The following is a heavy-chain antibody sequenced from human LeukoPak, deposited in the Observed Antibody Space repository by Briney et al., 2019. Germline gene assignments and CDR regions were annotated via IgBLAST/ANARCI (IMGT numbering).Heavy chain of an antibody. Sequence: GGSLRLSCAASGFTFSNAWMSWVRQAPGKGLEWVGRIKSKTDGGTTDYAAPVKGRFTISRDDSKNTLYLQMNSLKTEDTAVYYCTGHDYYDSSGYWPFDYWGQGTLGTVSS. CDR3: TGHDYYDSSGYWPFDY. V-gene: IGHV3-15*01. CDR1: GFTFSNAW. CDR2: IKSKTDGGTT. D-gene: IGHD3-22*01. J-gene: IGHJ4*02.